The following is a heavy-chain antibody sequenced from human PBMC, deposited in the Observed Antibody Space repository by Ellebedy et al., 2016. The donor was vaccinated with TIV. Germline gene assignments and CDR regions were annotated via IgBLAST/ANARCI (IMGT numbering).Heavy chain of an antibody. CDR1: EFTFSTYH. Sequence: PGGSLRLSCAASEFTFSTYHMHWVRQAPGKGLEWVAVIWYDGTAKFYAESVKGRFTISRDNSQNTLYLEMNSLRADDTALYYCERELGGSGGSDFDYWGQGTLVTVSS. CDR2: IWYDGTAK. D-gene: IGHD2-15*01. J-gene: IGHJ4*02. CDR3: ERELGGSGGSDFDY. V-gene: IGHV3-33*01.